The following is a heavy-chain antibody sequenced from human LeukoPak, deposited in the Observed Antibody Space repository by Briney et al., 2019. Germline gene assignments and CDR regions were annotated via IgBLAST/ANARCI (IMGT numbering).Heavy chain of an antibody. V-gene: IGHV1-24*01. CDR1: GYTLTELS. Sequence: ASVKVSCKVSGYTLTELSMHWVRQAPGKGLEWMGGFDPEDGETIYAQKFQGRVTMTEDTSTDTAYMELRSLRSDDTAVYYCAREGLIVATTAHHDAFDIWGQGTMVTVSS. D-gene: IGHD5-12*01. CDR3: AREGLIVATTAHHDAFDI. J-gene: IGHJ3*02. CDR2: FDPEDGET.